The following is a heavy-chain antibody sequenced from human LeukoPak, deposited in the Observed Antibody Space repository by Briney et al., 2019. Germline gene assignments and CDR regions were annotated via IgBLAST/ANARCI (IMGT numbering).Heavy chain of an antibody. CDR3: ARDLSDRDSSSSGGY. Sequence: SGGSLRLSCEASGFTFTTYSMTWVRQAPGKGLEWVSIISSGSSAIFSADALKGRFTISRDDAKNLLYLDMNSLRAEDTAVYYCARDLSDRDSSSSGGYWGQGTLVTVSS. V-gene: IGHV3-21*01. CDR1: GFTFTTYS. D-gene: IGHD6-6*01. CDR2: ISSGSSAI. J-gene: IGHJ4*02.